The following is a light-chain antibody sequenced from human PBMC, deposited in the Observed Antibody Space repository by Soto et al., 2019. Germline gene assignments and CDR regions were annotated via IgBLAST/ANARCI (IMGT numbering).Light chain of an antibody. V-gene: IGLV2-8*01. CDR3: SSSAGSDVV. CDR1: SRDVGGYNR. J-gene: IGLJ2*01. Sequence: QSVLTQPPSASGSPGQSVTISCTGTSRDVGGYNRVSWYQQHPGKAPKLLIHEVNKRPSGVPDRFSGSKSVNTASLTVSGLQAEDEADYYCSSSAGSDVVFGGGTKLTVL. CDR2: EVN.